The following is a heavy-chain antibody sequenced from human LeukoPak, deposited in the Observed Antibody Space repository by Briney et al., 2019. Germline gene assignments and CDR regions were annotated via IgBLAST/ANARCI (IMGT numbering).Heavy chain of an antibody. CDR2: IKHDGSQK. CDR1: GFTFSRYW. Sequence: GGSLRLSCAASGFTFSRYWMSWVRQAPGRGLEWVANIKHDGSQKYYVDSVKGRITISRDNAKNSLYLQLTSLRAEDTAVYYCARDGMGGIKAFDIWGQGTMVTVSS. D-gene: IGHD3-10*01. J-gene: IGHJ3*02. CDR3: ARDGMGGIKAFDI. V-gene: IGHV3-7*05.